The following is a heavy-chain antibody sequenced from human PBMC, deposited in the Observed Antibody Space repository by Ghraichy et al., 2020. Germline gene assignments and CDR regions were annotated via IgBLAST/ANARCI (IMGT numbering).Heavy chain of an antibody. CDR3: AKAVGADRPYYFDY. CDR2: ISGRGGSP. V-gene: IGHV3-23*01. Sequence: GGSLRLSCAASGCTFSSYAMSWVRQAPGKGLEWVADISGRGGSPYYADSVKGRFTISRDISKNTLYLQMNTLRAEDTAVYYCAKAVGADRPYYFDYWGQGPLVTVSS. CDR1: GCTFSSYA. J-gene: IGHJ4*02. D-gene: IGHD1-26*01.